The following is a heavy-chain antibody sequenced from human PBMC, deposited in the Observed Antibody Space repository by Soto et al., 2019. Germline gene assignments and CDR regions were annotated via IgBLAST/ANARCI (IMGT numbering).Heavy chain of an antibody. CDR2: IYYSGST. V-gene: IGHV4-59*01. D-gene: IGHD5-12*01. Sequence: QVQLQESGPGLVKPSETLSLTCTVSGGSISSYYWSWIRQPPGKGLEWIGYIYYSGSTNYNPSLKSRXXTXVXXSKNPFSLKLSSVTAADTAVYYCARYSGYDWDFDYWGQGTLVTVSS. CDR1: GGSISSYY. CDR3: ARYSGYDWDFDY. J-gene: IGHJ4*02.